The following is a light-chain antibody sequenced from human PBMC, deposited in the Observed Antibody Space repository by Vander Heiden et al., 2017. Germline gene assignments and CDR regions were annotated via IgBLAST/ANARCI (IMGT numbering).Light chain of an antibody. V-gene: IGKV2-28*01. Sequence: DIVMTQSPLSLPVTPGAPASISCRSSQSLLHSNGYNYLDWYLQEPGQSPQLLIYLGSNRASRVPDRFSGSGSGTDFTLKISRVEAEDVGVYYCMQALQTPPYTFGQGTKLEIK. J-gene: IGKJ2*01. CDR1: QSLLHSNGYNY. CDR2: LGS. CDR3: MQALQTPPYT.